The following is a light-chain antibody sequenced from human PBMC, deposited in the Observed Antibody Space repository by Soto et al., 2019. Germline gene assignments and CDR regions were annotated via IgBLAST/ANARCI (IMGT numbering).Light chain of an antibody. CDR1: SGDVGGYNY. V-gene: IGLV2-8*01. CDR2: EVT. CDR3: GSYAGGNTFV. J-gene: IGLJ1*01. Sequence: QSVLTQSPSASGSPGQSVTISCSGTSGDVGGYNYVSWYQHHPGKAPKLVIFEVTKRHSGVPDRFSGSRSGTTASLTVSGLQADDEADYYCGSYAGGNTFVFGTGTKVTVL.